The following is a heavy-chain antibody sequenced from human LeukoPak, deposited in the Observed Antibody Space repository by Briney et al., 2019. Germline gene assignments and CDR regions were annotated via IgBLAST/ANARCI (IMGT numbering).Heavy chain of an antibody. J-gene: IGHJ4*02. CDR2: ISGSGDNT. CDR1: GFTFSSYA. V-gene: IGHV3-23*01. CDR3: AKGSYYDSSGSFYFDY. Sequence: GGSLRLSCAASGFTFSSYAISWVLQAPGKGLEWVSGISGSGDNTYYADSVKGRFTISRDNSKNTLYVQVNSLGTEDTAAYYCAKGSYYDSSGSFYFDYWGQGTLVTVSS. D-gene: IGHD3-22*01.